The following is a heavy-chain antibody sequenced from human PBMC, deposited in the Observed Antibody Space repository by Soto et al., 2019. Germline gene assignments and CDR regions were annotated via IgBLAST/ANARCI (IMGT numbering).Heavy chain of an antibody. Sequence: QVQVVESGGGVVQPGRSLRLSCAASGFTFSSYGMHWVRQAPGKGLEWVAIISWDGNNKYYADSVEGRFTISRDSSKNTLFLQMNSLRAEDTAVYYCAKGGSSSARYFDRWGQGTLVTVSS. CDR1: GFTFSSYG. D-gene: IGHD6-6*01. J-gene: IGHJ5*02. CDR3: AKGGSSSARYFDR. V-gene: IGHV3-30*18. CDR2: ISWDGNNK.